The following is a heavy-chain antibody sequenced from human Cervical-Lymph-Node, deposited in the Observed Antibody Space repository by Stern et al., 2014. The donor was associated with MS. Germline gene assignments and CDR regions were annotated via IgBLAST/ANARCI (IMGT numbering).Heavy chain of an antibody. CDR1: GGSIRRGSYN. CDR2: IYSSGST. V-gene: IGHV4-61*02. Sequence: QVQLQESGPGLVKPSQTLSLTCTVSGGSIRRGSYNWNWIRQAAGRGLEWIGRIYSSGSTVYNPSLQSRVTIGLDKSRNLVSLKLNSLTAADTAVYYCARVDDLGSSWFDPWGQGSLVTVSS. J-gene: IGHJ5*02. D-gene: IGHD3/OR15-3a*01. CDR3: ARVDDLGSSWFDP.